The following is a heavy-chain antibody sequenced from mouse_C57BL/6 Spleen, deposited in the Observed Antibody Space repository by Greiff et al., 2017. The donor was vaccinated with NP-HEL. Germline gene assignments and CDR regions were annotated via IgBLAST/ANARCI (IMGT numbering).Heavy chain of an antibody. D-gene: IGHD4-1*01. V-gene: IGHV7-3*01. CDR3: ARVLKLGHYAMDY. CDR2: IRNKANGYTT. J-gene: IGHJ4*01. Sequence: EVMLVESGGGLVQPGGSLSLSCAASGFTFTDYYMSWVRQPPGKALEWLGFIRNKANGYTTEYSASVKGRFTISRDNSQSILYLQMNALRAEDSATYYCARVLKLGHYAMDYWGQGTSVTVSS. CDR1: GFTFTDYY.